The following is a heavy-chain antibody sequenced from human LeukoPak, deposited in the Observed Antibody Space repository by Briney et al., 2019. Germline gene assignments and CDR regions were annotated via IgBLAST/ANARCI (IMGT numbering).Heavy chain of an antibody. CDR1: GFTFSSYE. CDR2: ISSSGSTI. Sequence: GGSLRLSCAASGFTFSSYEMNWVRQAPGKGLEWVSYISSSGSTIYYADSVKGRFTISRDNAKNSLYLQMNSLRAEDTAVYYCARDAPYAFDIWGQGTMVTVSS. V-gene: IGHV3-48*03. J-gene: IGHJ3*02. CDR3: ARDAPYAFDI.